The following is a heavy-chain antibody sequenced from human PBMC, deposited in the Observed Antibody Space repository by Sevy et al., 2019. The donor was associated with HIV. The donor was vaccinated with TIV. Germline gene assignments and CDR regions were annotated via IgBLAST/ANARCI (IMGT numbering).Heavy chain of an antibody. V-gene: IGHV1-18*01. CDR3: ARQIMVRRGKWFDP. Sequence: ASVKVSCKASGYTFITYGVSWMRRAPGQGLEWMGWIRAYNGDINYAQKFQGRVTITTNTSTSTAYLELRNLRSDDTAVYYCARQIMVRRGKWFDPWGQGTLVTVSS. CDR1: GYTFITYG. J-gene: IGHJ5*02. CDR2: IRAYNGDI. D-gene: IGHD3-10*01.